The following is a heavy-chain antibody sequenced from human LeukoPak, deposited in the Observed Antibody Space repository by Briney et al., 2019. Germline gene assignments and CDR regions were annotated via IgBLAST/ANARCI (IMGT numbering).Heavy chain of an antibody. J-gene: IGHJ5*02. CDR1: GGSISSYY. Sequence: SETLSLTCTVSGGSISSYYWSWIRQPPGKGLEWIGYIYYRGNTNYSPSLKSRVTISVDTSKNQFSLNLASVTAADTAVYYCARSGSSRGSFDPWGQGTLVTVSS. CDR3: ARSGSSRGSFDP. V-gene: IGHV4-59*01. CDR2: IYYRGNT. D-gene: IGHD6-13*01.